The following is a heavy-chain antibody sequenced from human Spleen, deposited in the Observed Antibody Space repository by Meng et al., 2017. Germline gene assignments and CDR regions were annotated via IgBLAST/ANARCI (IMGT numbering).Heavy chain of an antibody. D-gene: IGHD1-14*01. Sequence: QVHLVQSGAEVKKPGASVKVSCKASGYSFTGYYMHWVRQAPGQGLEWMGRINPNSGGTNYAQKFQGRVTMTRDTSISTAYMELSRLRSDDTAVYYCASTFPEGGYYFDYWGQGTLVTVSS. J-gene: IGHJ4*02. CDR1: GYSFTGYY. V-gene: IGHV1-2*06. CDR2: INPNSGGT. CDR3: ASTFPEGGYYFDY.